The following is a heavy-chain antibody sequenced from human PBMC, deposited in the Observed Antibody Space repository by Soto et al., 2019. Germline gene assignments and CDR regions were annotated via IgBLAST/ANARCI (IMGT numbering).Heavy chain of an antibody. CDR1: GFTFSSYS. Sequence: EVQLVESGGGLVKPGGSLRLSCAASGFTFSSYSMNWVRQAPGKGLEWVSSISSSSSYIYYADSVKGRFTISRDNAKNELYLQMSSLRAEDTGVYYWASAESYFDTRGWYHWGQGTLVTVSS. D-gene: IGHD3-22*01. CDR2: ISSSSSYI. V-gene: IGHV3-21*01. J-gene: IGHJ5*02. CDR3: ASAESYFDTRGWYH.